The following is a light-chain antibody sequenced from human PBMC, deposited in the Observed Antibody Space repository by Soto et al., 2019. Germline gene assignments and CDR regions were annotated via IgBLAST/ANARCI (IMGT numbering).Light chain of an antibody. J-gene: IGLJ1*01. V-gene: IGLV1-44*01. Sequence: QSVLTQPPSASGNPGQRVTISCSGSSSNVGSNTVNWYQQLPGTAPKLLIYSNNQRPSGVPDRFSGSKSGTSASLAISGLQSGDEADYYCAAWDDSLNAHVFATGTKVTVL. CDR1: SSNVGSNT. CDR2: SNN. CDR3: AAWDDSLNAHV.